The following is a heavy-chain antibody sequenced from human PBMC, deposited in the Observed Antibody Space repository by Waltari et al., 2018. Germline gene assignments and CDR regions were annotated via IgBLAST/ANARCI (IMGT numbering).Heavy chain of an antibody. Sequence: QLQLQESGPGLVKPSETLSLTCTVSGGSISTNYNWGWIRQPPGKGLEWMGNMQYRGGTFYNPSLKGRVTISLDTSKNQFSLRLSSVGAADTAVYFCGRIAFGDDGGYFQHWGQGTLVTVSS. V-gene: IGHV4-39*01. CDR2: MQYRGGT. CDR1: GGSISTNYN. J-gene: IGHJ1*01. CDR3: GRIAFGDDGGYFQH. D-gene: IGHD4-17*01.